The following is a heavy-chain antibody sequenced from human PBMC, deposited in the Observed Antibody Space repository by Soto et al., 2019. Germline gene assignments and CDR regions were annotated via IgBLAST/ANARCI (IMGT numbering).Heavy chain of an antibody. J-gene: IGHJ3*02. Sequence: QVQLVESGGVVVQPGRSLRLSCAASGFTFSSYGMHWVRQAPGKGLEWVAVIWYDGSNKYYADSVKGRFTISRDNSKNTLYLQMNSLRAEDTAVYYCAREGGYQDAFDIWGQGTMVTVSS. CDR1: GFTFSSYG. D-gene: IGHD3-22*01. CDR3: AREGGYQDAFDI. CDR2: IWYDGSNK. V-gene: IGHV3-33*01.